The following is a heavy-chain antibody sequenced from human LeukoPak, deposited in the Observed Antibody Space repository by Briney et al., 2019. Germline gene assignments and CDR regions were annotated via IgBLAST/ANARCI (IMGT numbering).Heavy chain of an antibody. V-gene: IGHV4-59*01. J-gene: IGHJ4*02. CDR3: ARGGGHDWGAFDY. CDR2: ISYSGST. D-gene: IGHD5-12*01. CDR1: GGSISSYY. Sequence: KASETLSLTCTVSGGSISSYYWSWIRQPPGKGLGWIGFISYSGSTGYRPSLKSRVTISVDTSKNQFSLRLSSVTAADTAVYYCARGGGHDWGAFDYWGQGTLVTVSS.